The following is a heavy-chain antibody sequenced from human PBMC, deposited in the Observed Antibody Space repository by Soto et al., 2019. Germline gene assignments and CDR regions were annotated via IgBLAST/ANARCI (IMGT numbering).Heavy chain of an antibody. J-gene: IGHJ6*02. CDR2: IYYSGST. D-gene: IGHD4-17*01. CDR3: ARTLWADYGDYASMDYYYGMDV. V-gene: IGHV4-30-4*01. Sequence: QVQLQESGPGLVKPSQTLSLTCTVSGGSISSGDYYWSWIRQPPGKGLEWIGYIYYSGSTYYNPSLKSRVTISVDTSKNQFSLKLSSVTAADTAVYYCARTLWADYGDYASMDYYYGMDVWGQGTTVTVSS. CDR1: GGSISSGDYY.